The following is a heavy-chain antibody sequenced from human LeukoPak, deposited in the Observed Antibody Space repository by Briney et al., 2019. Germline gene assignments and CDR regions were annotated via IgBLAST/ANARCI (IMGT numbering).Heavy chain of an antibody. CDR2: INPNSGGT. Sequence: GASVKVSCKASGYTFTGYYMHWVRQAPGQGLEWMGWINPNSGGTNYAQKFQGRVTMTRDTSISTAYMELSRLRSDDTAVYYCARDLYDYVWGSYRTHGSWDAFDIWGQGTMVTVSS. J-gene: IGHJ3*02. CDR3: ARDLYDYVWGSYRTHGSWDAFDI. CDR1: GYTFTGYY. D-gene: IGHD3-16*02. V-gene: IGHV1-2*02.